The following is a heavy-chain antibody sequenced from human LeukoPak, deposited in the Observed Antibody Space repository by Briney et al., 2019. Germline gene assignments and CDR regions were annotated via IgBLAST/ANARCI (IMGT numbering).Heavy chain of an antibody. J-gene: IGHJ4*02. D-gene: IGHD1-26*01. Sequence: PGGSLRLSCAASGFTFSSYWMSWVRQAPGKGLEWVANIKQDGSEKYYVDSVKARFAISRDNAKNSLYLQMNSLRAEDTAVYYCARDKIVGATNLDYWGQGTPVTVSS. CDR3: ARDKIVGATNLDY. CDR2: IKQDGSEK. CDR1: GFTFSSYW. V-gene: IGHV3-7*01.